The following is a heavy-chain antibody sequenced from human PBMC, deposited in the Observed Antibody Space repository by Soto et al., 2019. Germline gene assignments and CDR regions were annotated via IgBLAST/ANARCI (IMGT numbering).Heavy chain of an antibody. CDR1: GFTFSSYW. CDR3: ARGGYSYGEFDY. V-gene: IGHV3-74*01. Sequence: SLRLSCAASGFTFSSYWMHWVRQAPGKGLVWVSRINSDGSSTSYADSVKGRFTISRDNAKNTLYLQMNSLRAEDTAVYYCARGGYSYGEFDYWGQGTLVTVSS. D-gene: IGHD5-18*01. J-gene: IGHJ4*02. CDR2: INSDGSST.